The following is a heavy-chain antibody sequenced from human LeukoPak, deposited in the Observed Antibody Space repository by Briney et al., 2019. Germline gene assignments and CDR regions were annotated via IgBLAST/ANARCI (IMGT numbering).Heavy chain of an antibody. J-gene: IGHJ4*02. Sequence: GGSLRLSCAASGFTFSSYWMHWVRQAPGKGLVWVSRINSDGSSTSYADSVKGRFTISRDNAKNTLYLQMNSLRAEDTAVYYCARADYGGNLFFDYWGQGALVTVSS. CDR1: GFTFSSYW. D-gene: IGHD4-23*01. CDR3: ARADYGGNLFFDY. V-gene: IGHV3-74*01. CDR2: INSDGSST.